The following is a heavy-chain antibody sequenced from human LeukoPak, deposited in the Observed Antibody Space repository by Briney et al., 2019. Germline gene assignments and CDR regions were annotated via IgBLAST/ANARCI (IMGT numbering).Heavy chain of an antibody. Sequence: GGSLRLSCAASGFTFSSYAMSWVRQSPGKGLEWVSAISGGGGSTYYADSVKGRFTISRANSKNTLYLQMNSLRAEDTAVYYCAKFYDISTGYFDCWGQGTLVTVSS. D-gene: IGHD3-9*01. CDR1: GFTFSSYA. J-gene: IGHJ4*02. CDR2: ISGGGGST. V-gene: IGHV3-23*01. CDR3: AKFYDISTGYFDC.